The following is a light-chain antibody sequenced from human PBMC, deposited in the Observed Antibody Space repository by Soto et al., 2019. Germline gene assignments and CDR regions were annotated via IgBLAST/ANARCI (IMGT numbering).Light chain of an antibody. CDR1: QSIGYW. V-gene: IGKV1-5*01. CDR2: AAS. J-gene: IGKJ1*01. CDR3: QQYNSFSKT. Sequence: DIQMTQSPSRLSASVGDRVTITCRASQSIGYWLAWYQQKPGKAPNLLIYAASTLETGVPSRFSGSGYGTEFTLTIGSRQPDDSASYYCQQYNSFSKTFGRGTKVDIK.